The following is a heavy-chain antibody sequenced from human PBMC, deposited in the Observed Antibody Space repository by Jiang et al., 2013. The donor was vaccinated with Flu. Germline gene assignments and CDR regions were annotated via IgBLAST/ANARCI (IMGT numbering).Heavy chain of an antibody. CDR3: ARHSPRFSYYYDSSEQRGFDY. D-gene: IGHD3-22*01. J-gene: IGHJ4*02. V-gene: IGHV5-10-1*01. Sequence: GAEVKKPGESLRISCKGSGYSFTSYWISWVRQMPGKGLEWMGRIDPSDSYTNYSPSFQGHVTISADKSISTAYLQWSSLKASDTAMYYCARHSPRFSYYYDSSEQRGFDYWGQGTLVTVSS. CDR1: GYSFTSYW. CDR2: IDPSDSYT.